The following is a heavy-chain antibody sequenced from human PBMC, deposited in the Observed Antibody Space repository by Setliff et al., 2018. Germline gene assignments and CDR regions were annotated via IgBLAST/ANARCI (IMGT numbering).Heavy chain of an antibody. CDR3: ASTHRALAASFGSLGH. Sequence: GVLRLSCVASGFTFSRYGMHWVRQAPGKGLEWVAFIQFDGSIRRYTDSVQGRFTISRDNFKNTLHLQMNSLRPDDTAVYHCASTHRALAASFGSLGHWGRGSLVTVSS. D-gene: IGHD3-10*01. CDR1: GFTFSRYG. V-gene: IGHV3-30*02. CDR2: IQFDGSIR. J-gene: IGHJ4*02.